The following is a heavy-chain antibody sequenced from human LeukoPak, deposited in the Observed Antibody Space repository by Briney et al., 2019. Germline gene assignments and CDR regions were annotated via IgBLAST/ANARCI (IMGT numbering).Heavy chain of an antibody. V-gene: IGHV3-21*01. Sequence: PGGSLRLSCAASGFTFSSYSMNWVRQAPGKGLEWVSSISSSSSYIYYADSVKGRFTISRDNAKNSLYLQMNSLRAEDTAVYYCARGASDYDFWSGANWFDPWGQGTLVTVSS. D-gene: IGHD3-3*01. CDR3: ARGASDYDFWSGANWFDP. J-gene: IGHJ5*02. CDR2: ISSSSSYI. CDR1: GFTFSSYS.